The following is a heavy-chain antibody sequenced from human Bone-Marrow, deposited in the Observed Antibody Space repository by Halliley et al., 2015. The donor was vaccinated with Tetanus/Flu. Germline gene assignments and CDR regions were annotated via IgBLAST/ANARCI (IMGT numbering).Heavy chain of an antibody. CDR3: ARGQWDSSGFSYIYYYYGMDV. CDR2: SYI. D-gene: IGHD3-22*01. J-gene: IGHJ6*02. V-gene: IGHV3-21*01. Sequence: SYIYYADSGKGRFTIPRDNAKNSLYLQMNSLRAEDTAVYYCARGQWDSSGFSYIYYYYGMDVWGQGTTVTVSS.